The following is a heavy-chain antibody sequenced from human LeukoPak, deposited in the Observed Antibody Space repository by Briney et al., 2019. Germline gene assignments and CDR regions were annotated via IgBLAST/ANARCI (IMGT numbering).Heavy chain of an antibody. J-gene: IGHJ6*03. Sequence: SETPSLTCTVSGGSISSYYWSWIRQPPGKGLEWIGYIYNSGSTNYNPSLKSRVTISVDTSKSQFSLTLSSVTAADTAVYYCAGGYKYANYNYYYMDVWGKGTTVTVSS. D-gene: IGHD5-24*01. V-gene: IGHV4-59*01. CDR1: GGSISSYY. CDR3: AGGYKYANYNYYYMDV. CDR2: IYNSGST.